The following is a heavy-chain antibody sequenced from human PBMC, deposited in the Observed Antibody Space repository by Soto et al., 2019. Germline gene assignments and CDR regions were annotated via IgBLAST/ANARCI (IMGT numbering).Heavy chain of an antibody. CDR2: IIPIHGTT. D-gene: IGHD3-10*01. CDR3: ARGGGLVS. V-gene: IGHV1-69*01. CDR1: GGSLTSYP. J-gene: IGHJ4*02. Sequence: QMEQSGAEVRKPGSSVKVSCKPSGGSLTSYPMAWVRQAPGQGFEWMGGIIPIHGTTEYAQKFQGRVTITAAESTTRATLELTGLTSEDTADYYCARGGGLVSWGQGTLVTVSS.